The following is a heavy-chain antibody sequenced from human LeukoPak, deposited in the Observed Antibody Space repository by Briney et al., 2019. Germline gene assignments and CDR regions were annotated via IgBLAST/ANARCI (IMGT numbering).Heavy chain of an antibody. V-gene: IGHV3-69-1*01. CDR1: EFTFTGYW. CDR2: VSDSSDV. Sequence: GGSLRLSCAASEFTFTGYWMSWVRQAPGKGLEWVSTVSDSSDVHYSDSVKGRFTISRDNARNSLYLQMNSLRDEDTAVYYCARDGLHTAHFDYWGQGTLVTVSS. J-gene: IGHJ4*02. D-gene: IGHD5-18*01. CDR3: ARDGLHTAHFDY.